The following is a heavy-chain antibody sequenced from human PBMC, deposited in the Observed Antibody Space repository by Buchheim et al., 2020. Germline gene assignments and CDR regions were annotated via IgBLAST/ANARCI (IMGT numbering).Heavy chain of an antibody. J-gene: IGHJ4*02. D-gene: IGHD4-11*01. Sequence: EVQLLESGGGLVQPGGSLRLSCAASGFTFSTYDMSWVRQAPGKGLEWVSAISVSGGSTYYADSVKGRFTIPRDSSKTTLYLQMNSLRAEDTAVYYCAKDPHSTVTTFHGYWGQGTL. CDR1: GFTFSTYD. CDR2: ISVSGGST. V-gene: IGHV3-23*01. CDR3: AKDPHSTVTTFHGY.